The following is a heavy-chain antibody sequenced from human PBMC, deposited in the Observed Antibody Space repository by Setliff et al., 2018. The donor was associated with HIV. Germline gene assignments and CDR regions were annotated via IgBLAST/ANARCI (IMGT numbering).Heavy chain of an antibody. Sequence: PSETLSLTCSVSGDSVSSSPYYWSWIRQPAGKGLEWIGRFDSTGSPDYNPSLKSRVTISIDTSKNHFSLKLSSVTAADTAVYFCASDYAGSGRPFDYWGQGTLVTVSS. J-gene: IGHJ4*02. D-gene: IGHD2-15*01. CDR3: ASDYAGSGRPFDY. V-gene: IGHV4-61*02. CDR2: FDSTGSP. CDR1: GDSVSSSPYY.